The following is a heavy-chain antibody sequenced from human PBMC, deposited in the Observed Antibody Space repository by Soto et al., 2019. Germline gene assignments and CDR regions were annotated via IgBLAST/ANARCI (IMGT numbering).Heavy chain of an antibody. CDR2: IYDTGTT. Sequence: VQLQASGPGLVKPSETLSLTCTVSGASVRSGSYYWSWVRQPPGRGLEWIGYIYDTGTTNYNPSLKSRVTMSVDTSKNQFSLKLNSLTAADTAVYYCARVEDYGDYFDYWGQGTLVTVSS. V-gene: IGHV4-61*01. J-gene: IGHJ4*02. CDR1: GASVRSGSYY. D-gene: IGHD4-17*01. CDR3: ARVEDYGDYFDY.